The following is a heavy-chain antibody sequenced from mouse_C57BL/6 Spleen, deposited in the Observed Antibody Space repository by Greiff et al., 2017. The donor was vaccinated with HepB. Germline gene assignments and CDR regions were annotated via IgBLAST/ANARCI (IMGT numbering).Heavy chain of an antibody. V-gene: IGHV1-85*01. CDR1: GYTFTSYD. CDR3: AREALRYLLRGDYAMDY. D-gene: IGHD1-1*01. J-gene: IGHJ4*01. Sequence: QVQLKESGPELVKPGASVKLSCKASGYTFTSYDINWVKQRPGQGLEWIGWIYPRDGSTKYNEKFKGKATLTVDTSSSTAYMELHSLTSEDSAVYFCAREALRYLLRGDYAMDYWGQGTSVTVSS. CDR2: IYPRDGST.